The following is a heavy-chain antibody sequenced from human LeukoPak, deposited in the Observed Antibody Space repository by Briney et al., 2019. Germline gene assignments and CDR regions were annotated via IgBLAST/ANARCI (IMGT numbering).Heavy chain of an antibody. CDR3: AKHSGTYSRAFDV. V-gene: IGHV3-48*02. CDR1: GFTFSNFG. Sequence: PGGSLRLSCAASGFTFSNFGMNWVRQAPGKGLAWFSYIGSSGSPIYYADSVKGRFTISRDDAKNSLSLQMNSLRDEDTAVYYCAKHSGTYSRAFDVWGQGTMVTVSS. D-gene: IGHD1-26*01. J-gene: IGHJ3*01. CDR2: IGSSGSPI.